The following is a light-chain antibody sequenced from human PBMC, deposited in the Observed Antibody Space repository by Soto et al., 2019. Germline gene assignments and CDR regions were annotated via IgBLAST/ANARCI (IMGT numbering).Light chain of an antibody. CDR1: QSVFHSSNNQNF. V-gene: IGKV4-1*01. Sequence: IVMTQSPDSLAVSLGERATINCTSSQSVFHSSNNQNFLPWYQQRPGQHPKLLLYWASTRESGVPDRFSGSGSGTDFTLTISRLQAEDMSDYSCQKGYNTTYTFGQGTKLQIK. CDR2: WAS. J-gene: IGKJ2*01. CDR3: QKGYNTTYT.